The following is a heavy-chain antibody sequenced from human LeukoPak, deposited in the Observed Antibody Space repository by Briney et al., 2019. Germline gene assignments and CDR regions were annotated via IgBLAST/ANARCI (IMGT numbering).Heavy chain of an antibody. CDR1: GFPFSSCS. CDR3: ARDPHIAAAGTTFDY. CDR2: ISSSSSTI. V-gene: IGHV3-48*02. D-gene: IGHD6-13*01. J-gene: IGHJ4*02. Sequence: GGSLRLSCAVSGFPFSSCSMNWVRQAPGKGLEWVSYISSSSSTIYYADSVKGRFTISRDNAKNSLYLQMNSLRDEDSAVYYCARDPHIAAAGTTFDYWGQGTLVTVSS.